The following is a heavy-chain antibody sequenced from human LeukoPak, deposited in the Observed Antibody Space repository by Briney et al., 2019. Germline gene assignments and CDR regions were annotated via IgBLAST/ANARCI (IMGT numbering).Heavy chain of an antibody. CDR1: GYTFTDYY. CDR2: IYPNRGGT. J-gene: IGHJ4*02. CDR3: ARAYDGSGNLDY. V-gene: IGHV1-2*02. Sequence: ASVTVSCKRSGYTFTDYYMHWVRQAPGQGLEWMGWIYPNRGGTNYAQKFQGRVTMTRDTSINTAYMELSGLRSDDTAVYYCARAYDGSGNLDYWGQGTLVTVPS. D-gene: IGHD3-22*01.